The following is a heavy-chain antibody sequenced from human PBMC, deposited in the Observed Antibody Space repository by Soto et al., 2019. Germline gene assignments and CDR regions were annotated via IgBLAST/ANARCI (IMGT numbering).Heavy chain of an antibody. CDR2: TYYRSKWYN. V-gene: IGHV6-1*01. J-gene: IGHJ6*02. D-gene: IGHD6-6*01. CDR3: ARELAARKGSYYYYGMDV. CDR1: GDSVSSNSAA. Sequence: SQTLSLTCAISGDSVSSNSAAWNWIRQSPSRGLEWLGRTYYRSKWYNDYAVSVKSRITINPDTSKNQFSLQLNSVTPEDTAVYYCARELAARKGSYYYYGMDVWGQGTTVTVSS.